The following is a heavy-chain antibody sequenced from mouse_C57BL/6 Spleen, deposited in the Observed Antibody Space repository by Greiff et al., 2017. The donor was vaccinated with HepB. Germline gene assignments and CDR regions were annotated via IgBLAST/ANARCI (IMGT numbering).Heavy chain of an antibody. D-gene: IGHD3-2*02. J-gene: IGHJ3*01. Sequence: EVQLQESGPGLVKPSQSLSLTCSVTGYSITSGYYWNWIRQFPGNKLEWMGYISYDGSNNYNPSLKNRISITRDTSKNQFFLKLNSVTTEDTATYYCARDSSGYSFAYGGQGTLVTVSA. V-gene: IGHV3-6*01. CDR2: ISYDGSN. CDR3: ARDSSGYSFAY. CDR1: GYSITSGYY.